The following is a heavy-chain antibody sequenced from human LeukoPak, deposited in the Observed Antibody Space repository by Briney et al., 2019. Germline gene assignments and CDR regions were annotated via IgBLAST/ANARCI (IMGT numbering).Heavy chain of an antibody. V-gene: IGHV1-24*01. CDR3: ATGPGYCSGGSCYSRGYSWFDP. CDR1: AYTLTELS. CDR2: FDAEDGET. D-gene: IGHD2-15*01. Sequence: GASVKVSCKVSAYTLTELSMHWVRQAPGKGLEWMGGFDAEDGETIYAQKFQGRVTMTEDTSTDTAYMELSSLRSEDPAVYYCATGPGYCSGGSCYSRGYSWFDPWGQGTLVTVSS. J-gene: IGHJ5*02.